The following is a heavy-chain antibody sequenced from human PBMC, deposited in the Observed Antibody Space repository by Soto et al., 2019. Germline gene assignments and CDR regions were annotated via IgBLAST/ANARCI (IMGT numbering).Heavy chain of an antibody. D-gene: IGHD2-8*01. Sequence: SETLSLTCTVSGGSISSSGFSRGWVRQPPGKGLEWIGCAYYSGNTYYNPSLKSRVTISVDTSGNQFSLRLNSVTAADTAVYYCTKVSSGWFEPWGQGTLVTVSS. V-gene: IGHV4-39*01. CDR1: GGSISSSGFS. CDR2: AYYSGNT. CDR3: TKVSSGWFEP. J-gene: IGHJ5*02.